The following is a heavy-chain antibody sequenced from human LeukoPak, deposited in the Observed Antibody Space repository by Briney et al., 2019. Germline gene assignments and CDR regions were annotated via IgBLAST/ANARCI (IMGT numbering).Heavy chain of an antibody. J-gene: IGHJ5*02. CDR3: ARDHSPLTVAAANWFDP. D-gene: IGHD6-13*01. V-gene: IGHV3-30-3*01. CDR1: GFTFSSYA. CDR2: ISYDGSNK. Sequence: GGSLRLSCAASGFTFSSYAMHWVRQAPGKGLEWVAVISYDGSNKYYADSVKGRFTISRDNSKNTLYLQMNSLRAEDTAVYYCARDHSPLTVAAANWFDPWGQGTLVTVSS.